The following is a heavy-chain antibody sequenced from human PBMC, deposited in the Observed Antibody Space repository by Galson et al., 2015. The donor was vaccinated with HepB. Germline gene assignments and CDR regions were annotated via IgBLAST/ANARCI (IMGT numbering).Heavy chain of an antibody. V-gene: IGHV3-30*18. CDR3: AKELAPGDY. Sequence: SLRLSCAASGFIFSSHGMHWVRQTPGKGLEWVAVVSYDATQKYYADSVKGRFTISRDNSKNTLFLQMNSLRAEDTAVYYCAKELAPGDYWGQGTLVTVSS. CDR2: VSYDATQK. J-gene: IGHJ4*02. CDR1: GFIFSSHG.